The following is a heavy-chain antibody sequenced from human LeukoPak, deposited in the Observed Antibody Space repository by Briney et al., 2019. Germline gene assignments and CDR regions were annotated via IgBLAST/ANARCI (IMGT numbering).Heavy chain of an antibody. Sequence: SGGSLRLSCAASGFTFSCYEMNWVRQAPGKGLEWVSYISSSGSTIYYADSVKGRFTISRDNAKNSLYLQMNSLRAEDTAVYYCASSQVGYFDYWGQGTLVTVSS. J-gene: IGHJ4*02. D-gene: IGHD2-2*01. CDR3: ASSQVGYFDY. CDR2: ISSSGSTI. V-gene: IGHV3-48*03. CDR1: GFTFSCYE.